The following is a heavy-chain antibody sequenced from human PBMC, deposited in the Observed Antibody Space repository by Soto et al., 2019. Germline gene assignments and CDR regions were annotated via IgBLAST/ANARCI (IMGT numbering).Heavy chain of an antibody. V-gene: IGHV3-30-3*01. CDR3: ARGPTDDYDFWSGYYGIDY. D-gene: IGHD3-3*01. CDR1: GFTFSSYA. Sequence: PGGSLRLSCAASGFTFSSYAMHWVRQAPGKGLEWVAVISYDGSNKYYADSVKGRFTISRGNSKNTLYLQMNSLRAEDTAVYYCARGPTDDYDFWSGYYGIDYWGQGTLVTVS. J-gene: IGHJ4*02. CDR2: ISYDGSNK.